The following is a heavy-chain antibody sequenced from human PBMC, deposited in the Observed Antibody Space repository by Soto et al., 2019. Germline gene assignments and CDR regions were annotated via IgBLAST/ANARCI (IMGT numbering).Heavy chain of an antibody. CDR3: TTVVIPGTRHKLFAS. CDR2: IYYDGST. D-gene: IGHD2-21*01. Sequence: PSENLRLTYTVSGESITSINNYWGWIRQPPGMGLEWIANIYYDGSTFYNPSLKSRVAMSIDTSKNQFSLNLTSVTATDTAVYYCTTVVIPGTRHKLFASGGQGSSVTVSA. V-gene: IGHV4-39*01. J-gene: IGHJ5*01. CDR1: GESITSINNY.